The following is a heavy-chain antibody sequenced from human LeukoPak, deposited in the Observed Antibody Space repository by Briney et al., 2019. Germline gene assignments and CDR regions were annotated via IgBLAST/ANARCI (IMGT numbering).Heavy chain of an antibody. V-gene: IGHV3-30*04. Sequence: GGSLRLSCAASGFTFSSYAMHWVRQAPGKGLEWVAVISYDGSNKYYADSVKGRFTISRDNSKNTLYLQMNSLRAEDTAVYYCAKDQQAVSAAYYFDSWGQGTLVTASS. CDR2: ISYDGSNK. D-gene: IGHD2-2*01. J-gene: IGHJ4*02. CDR3: AKDQQAVSAAYYFDS. CDR1: GFTFSSYA.